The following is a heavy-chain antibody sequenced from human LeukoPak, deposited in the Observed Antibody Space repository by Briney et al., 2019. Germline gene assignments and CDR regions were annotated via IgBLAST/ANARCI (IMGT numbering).Heavy chain of an antibody. CDR3: ARLGQLGILDY. J-gene: IGHJ4*02. V-gene: IGHV4-39*01. Sequence: SETLSLTCTVSGGSISSGGYYWSWIRQHPGKGLEWIGSIYYSGSTYYNPSLKSRVTISVDTSKNQFSLKLSSVTAADTAVYYCARLGQLGILDYWGQGTLVTVSS. D-gene: IGHD7-27*01. CDR2: IYYSGST. CDR1: GGSISSGGYY.